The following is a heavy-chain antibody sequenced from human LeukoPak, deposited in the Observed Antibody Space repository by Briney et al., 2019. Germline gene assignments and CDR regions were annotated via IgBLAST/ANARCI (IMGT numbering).Heavy chain of an antibody. CDR3: ARDYCSSTSCLFDY. Sequence: GGSLRLSCAASGFTFSSYWMHWVRQAPGKGLVWVSRISYDGGDPSYADSVKGRFTISRDNSKNTLYLQMNSLRAEDTAVYYCARDYCSSTSCLFDYWGQGTLVTVSS. D-gene: IGHD2-2*01. V-gene: IGHV3-74*01. CDR2: ISYDGGDP. CDR1: GFTFSSYW. J-gene: IGHJ4*02.